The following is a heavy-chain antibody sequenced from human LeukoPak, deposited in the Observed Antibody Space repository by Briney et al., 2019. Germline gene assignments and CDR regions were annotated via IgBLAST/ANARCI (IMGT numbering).Heavy chain of an antibody. D-gene: IGHD5-12*01. V-gene: IGHV4-39*07. CDR3: ARQYSGYDAFDY. CDR1: GGSISSSHYY. J-gene: IGHJ4*02. Sequence: PSETLSLTCTVSGGSISSSHYYWGWVRQPPGKGLEWIGSIYYSGNTYYNPSLKSRVTISVDRSKNQFSLKLSSVTAADTAVYYCARQYSGYDAFDYWGQGTLVTVSS. CDR2: IYYSGNT.